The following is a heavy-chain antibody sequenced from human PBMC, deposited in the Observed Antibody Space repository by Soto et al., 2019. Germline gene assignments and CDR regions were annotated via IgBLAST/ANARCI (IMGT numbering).Heavy chain of an antibody. J-gene: IGHJ4*02. CDR3: AKDQRVAGIYFDY. Sequence: EVQLLESGGGLVQPGGSLRLSCAASGFTFSSYAMSWVRQAPGKGLEWVSGISGSASSTYHADSVKGRFTISRDNSKNTLYLQMNSLRVEDTAVYYCAKDQRVAGIYFDYWGQGTLVTVSS. D-gene: IGHD6-19*01. CDR2: ISGSASST. CDR1: GFTFSSYA. V-gene: IGHV3-23*01.